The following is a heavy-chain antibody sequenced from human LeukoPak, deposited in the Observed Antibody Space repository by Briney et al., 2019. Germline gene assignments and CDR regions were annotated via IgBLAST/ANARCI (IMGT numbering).Heavy chain of an antibody. V-gene: IGHV4-39*07. J-gene: IGHJ4*02. CDR3: ARDVEYQGY. CDR1: GGSISSGAYY. CDR2: IYYRGST. D-gene: IGHD2/OR15-2a*01. Sequence: KPSETLSLTCTVSGGSISSGAYYWSWIRQPQGKGLEWIGNIYYRGSTQYNLSVKSRVTISVDTSKNQFSLKLTSVTAADTAVYYCARDVEYQGYWGQGTLVTVSS.